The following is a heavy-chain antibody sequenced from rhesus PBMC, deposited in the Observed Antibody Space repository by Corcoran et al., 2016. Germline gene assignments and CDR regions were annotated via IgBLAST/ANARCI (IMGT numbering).Heavy chain of an antibody. CDR2: IYGNSAST. J-gene: IGHJ3*01. CDR1: GGSISGYYY. CDR3: ARRTITIVVVDIYAFDF. Sequence: QVQLQQWGEGLVKPSETLSLTCAVYGGSISGYYYWSWIRQPPGKELEWIGYIYGNSASTNYNPSIKKRVTISKDTSKNQFYLKLSSVTAADTAVYYCARRTITIVVVDIYAFDFWGQGLRVTVSS. D-gene: IGHD3-40*01. V-gene: IGHV4-73*01.